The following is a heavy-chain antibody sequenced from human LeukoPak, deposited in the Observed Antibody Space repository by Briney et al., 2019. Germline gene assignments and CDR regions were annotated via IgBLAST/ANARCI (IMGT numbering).Heavy chain of an antibody. CDR1: GFTFSSYW. CDR3: ARADYYDSSGYYDY. J-gene: IGHJ4*02. V-gene: IGHV3-7*04. D-gene: IGHD3-22*01. CDR2: IKQDGSEK. Sequence: PGGSLRLSCAASGFTFSSYWMSWVRQAPGKGLEWVANIKQDGSEKYYVDSVKGRFTISRDSAKNSLYLQMNSLRAEDTAVYYCARADYYDSSGYYDYWGQGTLVTVSS.